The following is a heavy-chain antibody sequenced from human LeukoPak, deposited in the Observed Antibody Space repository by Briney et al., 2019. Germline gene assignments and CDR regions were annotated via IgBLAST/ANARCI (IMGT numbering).Heavy chain of an antibody. CDR2: INSDGSGT. D-gene: IGHD2-2*02. Sequence: GGSLRLSCAASGFSFNNHWMHWVRQAPGKGLVWVSRINSDGSGTTYADSVRGRFTISRDNAKNTLYLEMNSLRAEDTAVYYCAKPIPGLAFDIWGQGTMVTVSS. CDR1: GFSFNNHW. CDR3: AKPIPGLAFDI. J-gene: IGHJ3*02. V-gene: IGHV3-74*01.